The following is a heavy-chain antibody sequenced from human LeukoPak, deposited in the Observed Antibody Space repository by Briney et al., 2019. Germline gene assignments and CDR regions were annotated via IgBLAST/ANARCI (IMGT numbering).Heavy chain of an antibody. CDR1: GGSIVSHY. Sequence: SETLSPICTVSGGSIVSHYWNWIRQPAGRGLEWIGRFYASGTTNTSPSLKSRVTMSVDTSKNQFSLKLSSVTAADTAVYYCAKDSSTWGNLAGHFDSWGQGTLVTVSS. D-gene: IGHD6-13*01. CDR2: FYASGTT. CDR3: AKDSSTWGNLAGHFDS. V-gene: IGHV4-4*07. J-gene: IGHJ4*02.